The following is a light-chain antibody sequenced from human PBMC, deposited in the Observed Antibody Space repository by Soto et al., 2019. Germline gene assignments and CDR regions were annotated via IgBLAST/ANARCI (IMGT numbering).Light chain of an antibody. J-gene: IGKJ1*01. Sequence: DIQMTQSPSTLSASVGDRVTITCRASQSISSWLAWYQQKPGKAPKLLIYDASSLESGVPSRFSGCGSGTEFTLTLSSLQPDDFATYYCQQYNSYWTFGQGTKVEIK. CDR1: QSISSW. CDR3: QQYNSYWT. V-gene: IGKV1-5*01. CDR2: DAS.